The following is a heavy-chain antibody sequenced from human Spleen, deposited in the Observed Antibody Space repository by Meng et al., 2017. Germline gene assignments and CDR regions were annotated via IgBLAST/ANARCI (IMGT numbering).Heavy chain of an antibody. CDR1: GDSISRINW. CDR3: ASQSVTAIPFDY. Sequence: QVHLQDSGPGLVQPSGTLSLTCAVSGDSISRINWWSWVRQPPGKGLEWIGEIYHTGTTNYNPSLESRVTISVDTSKNQYSLKMKSVTAADTAVYYCASQSVTAIPFDYWGPGALVTVSS. J-gene: IGHJ4*02. D-gene: IGHD2-21*02. CDR2: IYHTGTT. V-gene: IGHV4-4*02.